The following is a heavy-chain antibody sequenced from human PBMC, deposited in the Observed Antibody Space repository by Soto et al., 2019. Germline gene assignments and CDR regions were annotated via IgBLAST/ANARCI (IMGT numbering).Heavy chain of an antibody. J-gene: IGHJ4*02. D-gene: IGHD3-10*01. CDR1: GFTFSSYS. CDR2: ISSSSSYI. V-gene: IGHV3-21*01. CDR3: ARDSDSSYYFDY. Sequence: PGGSLRLSCAASGFTFSSYSMNWVRQAPGKGLEWVSRISSSSSYIYYADSVKGRFTISRDNAKNSLYLQMNSLRAEDTAVYYCARDSDSSYYFDYWSQGTLVTVSS.